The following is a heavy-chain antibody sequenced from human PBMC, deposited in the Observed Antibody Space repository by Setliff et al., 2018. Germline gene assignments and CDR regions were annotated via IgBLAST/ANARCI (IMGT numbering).Heavy chain of an antibody. V-gene: IGHV4-61*09. CDR1: GDSISSRPFY. D-gene: IGHD6-19*01. J-gene: IGHJ6*03. CDR2: INRRGST. CDR3: ARASSGWYSAYYYYMDV. Sequence: PSETLSLTCTVSGDSISSRPFYWGWFRQPAGKGLEWIGHINRRGSTNFSPSLKSRVTISLDTSKNQFSLNLTSVTAADTAVYYCARASSGWYSAYYYYMDVWGKGTTVTVSS.